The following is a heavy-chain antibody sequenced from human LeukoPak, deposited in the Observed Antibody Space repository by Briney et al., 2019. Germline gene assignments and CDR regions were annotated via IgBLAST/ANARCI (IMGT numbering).Heavy chain of an antibody. CDR2: IGTAGDT. Sequence: GGSLRLSCAASGFTFSSYDMHWVRQATGKGLEWVLAIGTAGDTYYPGSVKGRFTISRENAKNTLYLQMNSLRAEDTAVYYCARRAGAYSHPYDYWGQGTLVTVSS. V-gene: IGHV3-13*01. J-gene: IGHJ4*02. CDR1: GFTFSSYD. CDR3: ARRAGAYSHPYDY. D-gene: IGHD4/OR15-4a*01.